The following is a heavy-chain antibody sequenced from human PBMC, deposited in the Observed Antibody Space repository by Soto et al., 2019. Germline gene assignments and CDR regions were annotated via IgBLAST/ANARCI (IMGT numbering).Heavy chain of an antibody. CDR3: ARDQVEYSSSWGYYYYYMDV. J-gene: IGHJ6*03. Sequence: EVQLVESGGGLVQPGGSLRLSCAASGFTFSSYWMHWVRQAPGKGLVWVSRINSDGSSTSYADSVKGRFTISRDNAKNTLYLQMNSLRAEDTAVYYCARDQVEYSSSWGYYYYYMDVWCKGTTVTVSS. V-gene: IGHV3-74*01. D-gene: IGHD6-6*01. CDR2: INSDGSST. CDR1: GFTFSSYW.